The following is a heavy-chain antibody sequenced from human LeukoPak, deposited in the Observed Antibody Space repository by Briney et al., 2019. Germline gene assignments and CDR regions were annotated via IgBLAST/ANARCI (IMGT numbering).Heavy chain of an antibody. CDR3: ARAGLYYYDSSGYSHLPYYFDY. Sequence: SETLSLTCTVSGGSISSGGYYWSWIRQHPGKGLECIGYIYYSGSTYYNPSLKSRVTISVDTSKNQFSLKLSSVTAADTAVYYCARAGLYYYDSSGYSHLPYYFDYWGQGTLVTVSS. V-gene: IGHV4-31*03. J-gene: IGHJ4*02. CDR1: GGSISSGGYY. CDR2: IYYSGST. D-gene: IGHD3-22*01.